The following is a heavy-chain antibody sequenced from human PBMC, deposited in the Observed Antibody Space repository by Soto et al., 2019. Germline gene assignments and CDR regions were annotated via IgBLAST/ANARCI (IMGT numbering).Heavy chain of an antibody. CDR2: IYYSGST. Sequence: SETLSLACTVSGGSISSYYWSWIRQPPGKGLEWIGYIYYSGSTNYNPSLKSRVTISVDTSKNQFSLKLSSVTAADTAMYYCARLYYGRDFAILYYHYGMAVWGQGTTVTVSS. D-gene: IGHD3-10*02. CDR3: ARLYYGRDFAILYYHYGMAV. J-gene: IGHJ6*02. CDR1: GGSISSYY. V-gene: IGHV4-59*01.